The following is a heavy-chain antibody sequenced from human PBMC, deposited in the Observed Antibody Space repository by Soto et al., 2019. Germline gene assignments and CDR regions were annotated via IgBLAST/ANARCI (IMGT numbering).Heavy chain of an antibody. CDR2: VYYSGTT. D-gene: IGHD4-17*01. V-gene: IGHV4-61*01. CDR1: GGSVSNKKYY. Sequence: PSESLSSTCSVCGGSVSNKKYYWSWIQQPPGKRLEWIGYVYYSGTTNYNPSLKSRVTISVDLSKNQFSLRLSSVTTADTALYYCARTTAVPNTLRSRYFFDYWGQGTLVTVSS. J-gene: IGHJ4*02. CDR3: ARTTAVPNTLRSRYFFDY.